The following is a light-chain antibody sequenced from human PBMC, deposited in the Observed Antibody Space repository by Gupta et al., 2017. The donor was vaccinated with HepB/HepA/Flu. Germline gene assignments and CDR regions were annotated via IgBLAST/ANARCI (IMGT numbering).Light chain of an antibody. CDR1: QGISSH. Sequence: DIQLTQSPSFLSASIGHRVTITCRASQGISSHLAWYQEKPGKAPKLLIYAASTLQSGVPSRFSGRGSGTEFTLTISSLQPEDLATYYCQQLDTYPLTFGGGTKVEIK. CDR2: AAS. V-gene: IGKV1-9*01. J-gene: IGKJ4*01. CDR3: QQLDTYPLT.